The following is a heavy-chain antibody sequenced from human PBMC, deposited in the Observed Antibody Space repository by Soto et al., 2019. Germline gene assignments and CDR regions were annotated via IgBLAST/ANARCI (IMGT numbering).Heavy chain of an antibody. D-gene: IGHD3-16*02. Sequence: QVQLQESGPGLVKPSETLSLTCTVSGGSISSYYWSWIRQPPGKGLEWIGYIYYSGSTNYNPSLKGRGTVSVETSKNQFSLKLSSVTAADTAVYYCARDLSGYGMDVWGQGTTVTVSS. J-gene: IGHJ6*02. CDR1: GGSISSYY. CDR2: IYYSGST. V-gene: IGHV4-59*08. CDR3: ARDLSGYGMDV.